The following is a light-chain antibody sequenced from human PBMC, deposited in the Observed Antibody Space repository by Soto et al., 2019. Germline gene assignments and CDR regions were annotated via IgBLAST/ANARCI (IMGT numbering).Light chain of an antibody. CDR1: QSISSSY. V-gene: IGKV3-20*01. CDR2: GAS. J-gene: IGKJ1*01. CDR3: QQYGSSRT. Sequence: EIVLTQSPGTLSLSPGERATLSCRASQSISSSYLAWYQQKPGQAPRLLVYGASSRATGIPDRFSGSGSGTDFTLTISSLEPEDFAVDYCQQYGSSRTFGQGNKVEIK.